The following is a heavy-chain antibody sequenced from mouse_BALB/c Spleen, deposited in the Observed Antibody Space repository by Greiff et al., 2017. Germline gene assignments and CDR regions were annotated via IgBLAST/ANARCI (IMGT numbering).Heavy chain of an antibody. D-gene: IGHD2-2*01. Sequence: VQVVESGPGLVAPSQSLSITCTVSGFSLTSYDISWIRQPPGKGLEWLGVIWTGGGTNYNSAFMSRLSISKDNSKSQVFLKMNSLQTDDTAIYYCVRVGYDGGGFDYWGQGTTLTVSS. J-gene: IGHJ2*01. CDR3: VRVGYDGGGFDY. V-gene: IGHV2-9-2*01. CDR1: GFSLTSYD. CDR2: IWTGGGT.